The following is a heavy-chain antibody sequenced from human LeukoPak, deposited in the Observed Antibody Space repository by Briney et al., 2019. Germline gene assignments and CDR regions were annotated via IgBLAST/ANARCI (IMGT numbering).Heavy chain of an antibody. V-gene: IGHV4-34*01. D-gene: IGHD3-22*01. CDR1: GGSFSGYC. Sequence: PSETLSLTCAVYGGSFSGYCWRWIRQPPGKGLEWIGEINHSGSTNYNPSLKSRVTISVDTSKNQYSVKLSSVTAADTAVSDCASARVVYYYDNSGYNRNCFDYWGQGTLVTVSS. J-gene: IGHJ4*02. CDR3: ASARVVYYYDNSGYNRNCFDY. CDR2: INHSGST.